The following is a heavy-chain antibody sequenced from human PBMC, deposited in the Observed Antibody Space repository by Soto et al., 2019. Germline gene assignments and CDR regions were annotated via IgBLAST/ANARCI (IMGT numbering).Heavy chain of an antibody. Sequence: QVQLVESGGGVVQPGRSLRLSCAASGFTFSSYAMHWVRQAPGKGLEWVAVISYDGSNKYYADSVKGRFTISRDNSKNTLYRQMNSLRAEDTAVYYCARGARSSWYDVDYWGQGTLVTVSS. CDR2: ISYDGSNK. V-gene: IGHV3-30-3*01. CDR1: GFTFSSYA. D-gene: IGHD6-13*01. J-gene: IGHJ4*02. CDR3: ARGARSSWYDVDY.